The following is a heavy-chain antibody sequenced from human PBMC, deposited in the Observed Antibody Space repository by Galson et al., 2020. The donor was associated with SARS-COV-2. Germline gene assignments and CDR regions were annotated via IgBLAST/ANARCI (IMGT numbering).Heavy chain of an antibody. D-gene: IGHD3-22*01. J-gene: IGHJ4*02. CDR1: GFTFSSYA. V-gene: IGHV3-30-3*01. CDR2: ISYDGSNK. Sequence: GGSLRLSCAASGFTFSSYAMHWVRQAPGKGLEWVAVISYDGSNKYYADSVKGRFTISRDNSKNTLYLQMNSLRAEDTAVYYCATPRAAYYYDSSGSLDYWGQGTLVTVSS. CDR3: ATPRAAYYYDSSGSLDY.